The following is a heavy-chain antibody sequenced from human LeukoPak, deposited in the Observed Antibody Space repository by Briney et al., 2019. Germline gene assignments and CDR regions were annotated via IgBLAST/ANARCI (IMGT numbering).Heavy chain of an antibody. CDR1: GGSISSSSYY. J-gene: IGHJ5*02. D-gene: IGHD6-19*01. Sequence: PSETLSLTCTVSGGSISSSSYYWGWIRQPPGKGLEWIGSIYYSGSTYYNPSLKSRVTISVDTSKNQFSLKLSSVTAADTAVYYCARASRGYTSGWSNWFDPWGQGTLVTVSS. CDR2: IYYSGST. V-gene: IGHV4-39*07. CDR3: ARASRGYTSGWSNWFDP.